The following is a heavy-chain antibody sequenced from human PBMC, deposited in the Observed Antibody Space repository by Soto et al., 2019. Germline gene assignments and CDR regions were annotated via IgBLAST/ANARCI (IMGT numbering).Heavy chain of an antibody. J-gene: IGHJ4*02. CDR1: GFTFSSYS. Sequence: GGSLRLSCAASGFTFSSYSMNWVHQAPGKGLEWVSSISSSSSYIYYADSVKGRFTISRDNAKNSLYLQMNSLRAEDTAVYYCARDKEAVADLYYFDYWGQGTLVTVSS. CDR3: ARDKEAVADLYYFDY. D-gene: IGHD6-19*01. V-gene: IGHV3-21*01. CDR2: ISSSSSYI.